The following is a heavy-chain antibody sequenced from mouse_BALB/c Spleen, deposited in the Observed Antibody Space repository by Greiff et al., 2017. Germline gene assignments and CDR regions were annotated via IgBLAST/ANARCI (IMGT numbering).Heavy chain of an antibody. CDR2: INSDGGST. V-gene: IGHV5-2*01. CDR1: EYEFPSHD. CDR3: ARQMDYYVSSYGFAY. D-gene: IGHD1-1*01. Sequence: HLVESGGGLVQPGESLKLSCESNEYEFPSHDMSWVRKTPEKRLELVAAINSDGGSTYYPDTMERRFIISRDNTKKTLYLQMSSLRSEDTALYYCARQMDYYVSSYGFAYWGQGTLVTVSA. J-gene: IGHJ3*01.